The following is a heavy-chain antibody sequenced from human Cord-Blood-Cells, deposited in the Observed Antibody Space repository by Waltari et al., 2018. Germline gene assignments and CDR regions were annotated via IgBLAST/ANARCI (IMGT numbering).Heavy chain of an antibody. CDR2: INPNSGGT. J-gene: IGHJ2*01. Sequence: QVQLVQSGAEVKKPGVSVKVSCKASGYTFTGYYMPWVRQAPAHGLEWMGWINPNSGGTNYAQKFQGRVTMTRDTSISTAYMELSRLRSDDTAVYYCARGGSLGIINSLSWYFDLWGRGTLVTVSS. CDR1: GYTFTGYY. D-gene: IGHD3-16*01. CDR3: ARGGSLGIINSLSWYFDL. V-gene: IGHV1-2*02.